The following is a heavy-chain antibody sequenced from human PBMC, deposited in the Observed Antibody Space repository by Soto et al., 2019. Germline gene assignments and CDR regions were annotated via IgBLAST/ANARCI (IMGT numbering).Heavy chain of an antibody. CDR1: GGTFSSYT. CDR3: ARGKRSYSGYDYPDDY. CDR2: IIPILGIA. V-gene: IGHV1-69*02. D-gene: IGHD5-12*01. Sequence: QVQLVQSGAEVKKPGSSVQVSCKASGGTFSSYTISWVRQAPGQGLEWMGRIIPILGIANYAQKFQGRVTITADKSTSTAYMALSSLRSEDTAVYYCARGKRSYSGYDYPDDYWGQGTLVTVSS. J-gene: IGHJ4*02.